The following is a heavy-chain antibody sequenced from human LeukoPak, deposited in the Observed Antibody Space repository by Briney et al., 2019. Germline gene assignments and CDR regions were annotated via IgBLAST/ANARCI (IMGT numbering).Heavy chain of an antibody. J-gene: IGHJ4*02. V-gene: IGHV3-11*04. CDR3: ARTSVDCLDC. D-gene: IGHD2-21*02. CDR1: DDSMNSYY. Sequence: PSETLSLTCTVSDDSMNSYYMSWFRQAPGKGLECISYLNSSGGPTYYADSVEGRFTVSGDNAKNSLYLQMNSLRVEDTAVYYCARTSVDCLDCWGQGTLVTVSS. CDR2: LNSSGGPT.